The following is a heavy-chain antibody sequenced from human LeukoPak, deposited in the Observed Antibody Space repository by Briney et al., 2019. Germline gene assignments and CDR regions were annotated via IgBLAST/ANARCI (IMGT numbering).Heavy chain of an antibody. J-gene: IGHJ1*01. D-gene: IGHD3-22*01. V-gene: IGHV3-21*01. CDR3: ARDFDNDYDSSGYYSAHFQH. Sequence: GGSLRLSCAASGFTFSSYSMNWVRQAPGKGLEWVSSIRSSSSYIYYADSVKGRFTSSRDNAKNSLYLQMNSLRAEDTAVYYCARDFDNDYDSSGYYSAHFQHWGQGTLITVSS. CDR2: IRSSSSYI. CDR1: GFTFSSYS.